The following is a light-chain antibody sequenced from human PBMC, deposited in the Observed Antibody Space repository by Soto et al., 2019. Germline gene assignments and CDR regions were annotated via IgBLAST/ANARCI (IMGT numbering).Light chain of an antibody. CDR2: DVF. Sequence: EIVLSQSTATLSAHPGETATLSCRASQSVGSDLAWYQQKPGQAPSLVIYDVFTRATGVPARISGSGSGTEFTLSISRLQSEDFAVYYCQQDNSWPLTFVGGTKVDIK. V-gene: IGKV3D-15*01. J-gene: IGKJ4*01. CDR1: QSVGSD. CDR3: QQDNSWPLT.